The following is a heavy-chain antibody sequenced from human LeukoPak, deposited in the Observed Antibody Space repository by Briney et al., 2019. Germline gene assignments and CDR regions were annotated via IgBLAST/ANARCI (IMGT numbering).Heavy chain of an antibody. J-gene: IGHJ4*02. CDR1: GFTFNNYW. CDR2: IKPDGSEK. Sequence: PGGSLRLSCAASGFTFNNYWMNWVRQAPGKGLEWVANIKPDGSEKYYVDSVNGRFTISRDNAKNSLYLQMNSLRAEDTAVYYCARDPRRGGDYDYWDQGTLVSVSS. CDR3: ARDPRRGGDYDY. D-gene: IGHD4-17*01. V-gene: IGHV3-7*03.